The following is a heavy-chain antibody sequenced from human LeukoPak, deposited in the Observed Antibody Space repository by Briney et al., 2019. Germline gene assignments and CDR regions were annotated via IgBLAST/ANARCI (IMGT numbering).Heavy chain of an antibody. CDR3: ARVKKVVVVPAAALDY. CDR1: GYTFTGYY. J-gene: IGHJ4*02. Sequence: ASVKVSCKASGYTFTGYYMHWVRQAPGQGLEWMGWINHNSGGTNYAQKFQGRVTMTRDTSISTAYMELSRLRPNDTAVYYCARVKKVVVVPAAALDYWGQGTLVTVSS. D-gene: IGHD2-2*01. V-gene: IGHV1-2*02. CDR2: INHNSGGT.